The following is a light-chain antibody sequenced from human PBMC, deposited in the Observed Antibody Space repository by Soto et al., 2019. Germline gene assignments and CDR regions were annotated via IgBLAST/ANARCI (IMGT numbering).Light chain of an antibody. CDR2: SAS. CDR1: QGVSSN. V-gene: IGKV3-15*01. Sequence: ETVMTQSPATLSVSPGERATLSCRASQGVSSNLAWYQQKPGQAPRLLIYSASTRATGIPARFSGSGSGTEFTLTLSSLQSEDFAVYYCQQYNNWSPITFGQGTKLEIK. J-gene: IGKJ2*01. CDR3: QQYNNWSPIT.